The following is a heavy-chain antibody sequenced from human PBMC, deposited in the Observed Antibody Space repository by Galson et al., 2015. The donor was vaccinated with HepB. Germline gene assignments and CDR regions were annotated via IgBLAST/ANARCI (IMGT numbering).Heavy chain of an antibody. J-gene: IGHJ4*02. CDR1: DGSFSGSY. CDR2: INHSGST. Sequence: TLSLTCAVYDGSFSGSYWSWIRQPPGKGLEWIGEINHSGSTNYNPSLKSRVTISVDTSKNQFSLKLSSVTAADTAVYYCARGEFYARFWSGYLKGDPFDYWGQGTLVTVSS. V-gene: IGHV4-34*01. CDR3: ARGEFYARFWSGYLKGDPFDY. D-gene: IGHD3-3*01.